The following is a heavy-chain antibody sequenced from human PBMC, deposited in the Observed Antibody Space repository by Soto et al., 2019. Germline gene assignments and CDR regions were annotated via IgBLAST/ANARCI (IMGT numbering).Heavy chain of an antibody. V-gene: IGHV3-33*01. Sequence: GGSLRLSCAASGFTFSSYGMHWVRQAPDKGLEWVAVIWYDGSSKYYADSVKGRFTISRDNSKNTLYLQMNSLRAEDTAVYYCARDRRSSWYDSYYYYGMDVWGQGTTVTVSS. CDR3: ARDRRSSWYDSYYYYGMDV. CDR2: IWYDGSSK. J-gene: IGHJ6*02. CDR1: GFTFSSYG. D-gene: IGHD6-13*01.